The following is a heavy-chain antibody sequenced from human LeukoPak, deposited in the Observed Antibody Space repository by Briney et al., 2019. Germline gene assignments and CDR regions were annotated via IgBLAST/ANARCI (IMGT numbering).Heavy chain of an antibody. CDR3: AREVRGGSQFYYYYYYMDV. CDR1: GYTFTSYY. D-gene: IGHD2-15*01. Sequence: GASVKVSCKASGYTFTSYYMHWVRQAPGQGLEWMGWINPNSGGTNYAQKFQGRVTMTRDTSISTAYMELSRLRSDDTAVYYCAREVRGGSQFYYYYYYMDVWGKGTTVTVSS. J-gene: IGHJ6*03. CDR2: INPNSGGT. V-gene: IGHV1-2*02.